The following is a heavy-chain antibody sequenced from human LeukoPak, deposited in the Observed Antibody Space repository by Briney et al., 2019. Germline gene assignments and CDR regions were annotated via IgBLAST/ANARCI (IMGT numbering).Heavy chain of an antibody. Sequence: PSETLSLTCTVSGGSISSYYWSWIRQPPGKGLEWIGEINHSGSTNYNPSLKSRVTISVDTSKNQFSLKLSSVTAADTAVYYCARGYGSGSYYNVGQFDPWGQGTLVTVSS. V-gene: IGHV4-34*01. CDR1: GGSISSYY. D-gene: IGHD3-10*01. CDR2: INHSGST. CDR3: ARGYGSGSYYNVGQFDP. J-gene: IGHJ5*02.